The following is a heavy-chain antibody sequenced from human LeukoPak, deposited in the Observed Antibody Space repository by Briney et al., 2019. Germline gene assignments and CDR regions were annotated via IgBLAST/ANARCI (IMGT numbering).Heavy chain of an antibody. D-gene: IGHD3-22*01. CDR3: ARGLGSYYDSSGYLHFDY. V-gene: IGHV4-39*01. Sequence: SETLSLTCTVSGGSISSSSYYWGWIRQPPGKGLEWIGSIYYSGSTYYNPSLKSRVTISVDTSKNQFSLKLSSVTAADTAVYYCARGLGSYYDSSGYLHFDYWGRRTLVTVSS. CDR2: IYYSGST. CDR1: GGSISSSSYY. J-gene: IGHJ4*02.